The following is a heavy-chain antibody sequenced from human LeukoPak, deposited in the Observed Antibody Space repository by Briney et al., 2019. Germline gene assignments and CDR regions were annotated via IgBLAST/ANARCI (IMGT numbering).Heavy chain of an antibody. CDR3: ARHGKGSSSWSPHYYYYMDV. V-gene: IGHV4-38-2*02. J-gene: IGHJ6*03. Sequence: SETLSLTCTVSGYSISSGYYWSWIRQPPGKGLEWIGEINHSGSTNYNPSLKSRVTISVDTSKNQFSLKLSSVTAADTAVYYCARHGKGSSSWSPHYYYYMDVWGKGTTVTISS. CDR1: GYSISSGYY. D-gene: IGHD6-13*01. CDR2: INHSGST.